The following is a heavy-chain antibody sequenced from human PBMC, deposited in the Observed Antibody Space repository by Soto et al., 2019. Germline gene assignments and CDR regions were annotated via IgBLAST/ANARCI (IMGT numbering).Heavy chain of an antibody. Sequence: PGGSLRLSCAASGFTFSSYGMHWVRQAPGKGLEWVAVISYDGSNKYYADSVKGRFTISRDNSKNTLYLQMNSLRAEDTSVYYCAKEGGLRCSYYISSSYYFDYWGQGTLVTVSS. CDR1: GFTFSSYG. D-gene: IGHD1-26*01. CDR2: ISYDGSNK. CDR3: AKEGGLRCSYYISSSYYFDY. J-gene: IGHJ4*02. V-gene: IGHV3-30*18.